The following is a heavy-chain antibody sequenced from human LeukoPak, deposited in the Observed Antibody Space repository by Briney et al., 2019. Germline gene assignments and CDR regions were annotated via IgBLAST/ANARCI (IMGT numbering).Heavy chain of an antibody. CDR1: GFSFSSYE. Sequence: GGSLRLSCVASGFSFSSYEINWVRQAPGKGLEWVSYISSSGSTIYYADSVKGRFTISRVNAKNSLYLQMNSLRPEDTAVYYCARFGYNDFDYWGQGTLVTVS. J-gene: IGHJ4*02. D-gene: IGHD5-24*01. CDR3: ARFGYNDFDY. V-gene: IGHV3-48*03. CDR2: ISSSGSTI.